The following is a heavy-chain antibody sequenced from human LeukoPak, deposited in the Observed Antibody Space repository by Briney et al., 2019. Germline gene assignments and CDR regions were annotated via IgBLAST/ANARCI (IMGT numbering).Heavy chain of an antibody. CDR3: ARGGWSGAPLYYYYYMDV. Sequence: PSETLSLTCPVSGCSISSYYWSWIRQPAGKGLEWIGPIYTSGSTNYNPSLKSRVTMSADTSKNQFSLKLSSVTAADTAVYYCARGGWSGAPLYYYYYMDVWGKGTTVTVSS. V-gene: IGHV4-4*07. D-gene: IGHD6-19*01. J-gene: IGHJ6*03. CDR2: IYTSGST. CDR1: GCSISSYY.